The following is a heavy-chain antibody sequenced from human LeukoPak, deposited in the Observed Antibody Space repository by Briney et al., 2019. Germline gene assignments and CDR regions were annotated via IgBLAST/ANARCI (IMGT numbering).Heavy chain of an antibody. J-gene: IGHJ5*02. V-gene: IGHV1-69-2*01. D-gene: IGHD3-22*01. Sequence: ASVKVSCKASGYIFTDYHMHWVQQAPGKGLEWLGRIDPENGETVFAEKFQGRVTLTADTSADTAYMEMSSLRSEDTAVYYCATTLDSSGYFPTFVGFDPWGQGTLVTVSS. CDR1: GYIFTDYH. CDR3: ATTLDSSGYFPTFVGFDP. CDR2: IDPENGET.